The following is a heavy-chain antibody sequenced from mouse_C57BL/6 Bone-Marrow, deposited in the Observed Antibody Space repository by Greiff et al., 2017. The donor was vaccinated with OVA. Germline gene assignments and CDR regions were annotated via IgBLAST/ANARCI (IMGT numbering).Heavy chain of an antibody. V-gene: IGHV5-9-1*02. CDR3: TREGWDCAWFAY. CDR1: GFTFSSYA. D-gene: IGHD3-3*01. CDR2: ISSGGDYI. J-gene: IGHJ3*01. Sequence: EVKLEESGEGLVKPGGSLKLSCAASGFTFSSYAMSWVRQTPEKRLEWVAYISSGGDYIYYADTVKGRFTISRDNARNTLYLQMSSLKSEDTAMYYCTREGWDCAWFAYWGQGTLVTVSA.